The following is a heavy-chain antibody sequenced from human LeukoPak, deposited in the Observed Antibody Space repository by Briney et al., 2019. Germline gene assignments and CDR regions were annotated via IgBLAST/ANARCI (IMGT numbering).Heavy chain of an antibody. CDR1: GGSISSSSYY. J-gene: IGHJ4*02. V-gene: IGHV4-39*07. CDR2: IYYSGST. Sequence: PSETLSLTCTVSGGSISSSSYYWGWIRQPPGKGLEWIGSIYYSGSTYYNPSLKSRVTISVDTSKNQFSLKLSSVTAADTAVYYCARVGVVTATTFDYWGQGTLVTVSS. D-gene: IGHD2-21*02. CDR3: ARVGVVTATTFDY.